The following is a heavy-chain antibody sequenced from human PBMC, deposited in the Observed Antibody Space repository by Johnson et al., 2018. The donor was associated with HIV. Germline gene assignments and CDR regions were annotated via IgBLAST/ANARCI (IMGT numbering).Heavy chain of an antibody. D-gene: IGHD3-22*01. CDR3: AKDKMYSDSSGSKEGGVAFDI. V-gene: IGHV3-33*06. CDR2: IWYDGSNK. Sequence: QVQLVESGGGVVQPGRSLRLSCAASGFTFSSYGMHWVRQAPGKGLEWVAVIWYDGSNKYYADSVKGRLIISRDNSKNTLYLQINSLRAEDTAVYYCAKDKMYSDSSGSKEGGVAFDIWGQGTMVTVSS. CDR1: GFTFSSYG. J-gene: IGHJ3*02.